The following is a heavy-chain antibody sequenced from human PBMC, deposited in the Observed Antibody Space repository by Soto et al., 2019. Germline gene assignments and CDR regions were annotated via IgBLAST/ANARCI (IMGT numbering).Heavy chain of an antibody. Sequence: SLRLSCAASRFTFSSYEMNCVRQAPGKGLEWVSYISSSGSSIYYADSVKGRFTISRDNAKNSLYLQMNSLRAEDTAVYYCARGGSSGYYYFDYWGQGTLVTVSS. CDR3: ARGGSSGYYYFDY. D-gene: IGHD6-19*01. V-gene: IGHV3-48*03. CDR2: ISSSGSSI. CDR1: RFTFSSYE. J-gene: IGHJ4*02.